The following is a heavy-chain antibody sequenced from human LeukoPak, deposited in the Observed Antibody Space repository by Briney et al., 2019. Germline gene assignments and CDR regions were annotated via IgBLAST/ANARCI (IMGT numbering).Heavy chain of an antibody. V-gene: IGHV3-30*04. Sequence: PGGSLRLSCAASGFTFSNYAMHWVRQAPGKGLEWVAVFTHDGSDKYYADSVKGRSTISRDNSKNTLYLQMNSLRAEDTALYYCAREGRNGGSGAFDYWGQGTLVTVSS. D-gene: IGHD1-14*01. CDR3: AREGRNGGSGAFDY. CDR2: FTHDGSDK. CDR1: GFTFSNYA. J-gene: IGHJ4*02.